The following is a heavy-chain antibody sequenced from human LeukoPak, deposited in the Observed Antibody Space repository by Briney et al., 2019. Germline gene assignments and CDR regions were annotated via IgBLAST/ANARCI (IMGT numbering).Heavy chain of an antibody. J-gene: IGHJ5*02. Sequence: GGSLRLSCSASGFTFSSYAMHWVRQAPGKGLEYVSAISSTGVSTHYADSVKGRFTISRDNSKNTLYLQMSSLRAEDTAVYYCVKVEAAAGTRWFDPWGQGTLVTVSP. CDR1: GFTFSSYA. CDR3: VKVEAAAGTRWFDP. V-gene: IGHV3-64D*06. CDR2: ISSTGVST. D-gene: IGHD6-13*01.